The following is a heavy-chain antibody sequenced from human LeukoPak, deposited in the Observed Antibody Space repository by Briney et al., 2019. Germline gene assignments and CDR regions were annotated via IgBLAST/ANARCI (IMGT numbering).Heavy chain of an antibody. J-gene: IGHJ4*02. CDR1: GFTFSSYG. D-gene: IGHD2-21*02. CDR3: ARDRWPYCGGDCSFDY. CDR2: IWYDGSNK. Sequence: GRSLRLSCAASGFTFSSYGMHWVRQAPGKGLEWVAVIWYDGSNKYYADSVKGRFTISRDNSKNTLYLQMNSLRAEDTAVYYCARDRWPYCGGDCSFDYWGQGTLVTVSS. V-gene: IGHV3-33*01.